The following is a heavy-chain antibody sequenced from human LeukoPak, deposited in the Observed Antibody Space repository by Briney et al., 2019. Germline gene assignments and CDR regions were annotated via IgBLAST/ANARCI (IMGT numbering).Heavy chain of an antibody. J-gene: IGHJ3*02. V-gene: IGHV4-34*01. CDR1: GGSFSGYY. CDR2: INHSGST. D-gene: IGHD5-12*01. Sequence: KSSETLSLTCAVYGGSFSGYYWSWIRQPPGKGLEWIGEINHSGSTNYNPSLKSRVTISVDTSKNQFSLKLISVTAADTAVYYCARGVATENDAFDIWGQGTKVTVSS. CDR3: ARGVATENDAFDI.